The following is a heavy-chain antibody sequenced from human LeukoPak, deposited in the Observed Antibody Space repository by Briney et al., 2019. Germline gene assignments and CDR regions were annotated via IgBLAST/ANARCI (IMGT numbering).Heavy chain of an antibody. CDR1: GFTFSTYW. V-gene: IGHV3-53*01. J-gene: IGHJ4*02. CDR2: IYTGGTT. Sequence: GGSLSLSCEASGFTFSTYWMHWGRQPPGKGLGWVSVIYTGGTTYYADSVKGRFTISRDTSNNTLFLQISSLRAEDTAVYYCARTSSSGINYFDYWGQGTLVTVSS. D-gene: IGHD6-19*01. CDR3: ARTSSSGINYFDY.